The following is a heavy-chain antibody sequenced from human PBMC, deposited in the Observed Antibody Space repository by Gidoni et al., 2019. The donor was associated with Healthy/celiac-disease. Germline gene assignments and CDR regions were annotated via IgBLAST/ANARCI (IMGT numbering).Heavy chain of an antibody. V-gene: IGHV3-15*01. CDR2: IKSKTDGGTT. D-gene: IGHD3-10*01. Sequence: EVQLVDSGGGLAKPGGSLRLSCAASGLTFSNAWMSWVRQAPGKGLEWVGRIKSKTDGGTTDYAAPVKGRFTISRDDSKNTLYLQMNSLKTEDTAVYYCTTESRWFGEFQSWGQGTLVTVSS. CDR1: GLTFSNAW. J-gene: IGHJ5*02. CDR3: TTESRWFGEFQS.